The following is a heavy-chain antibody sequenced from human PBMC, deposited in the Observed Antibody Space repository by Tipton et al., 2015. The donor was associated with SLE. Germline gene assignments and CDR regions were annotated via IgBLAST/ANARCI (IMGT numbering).Heavy chain of an antibody. CDR1: GGSISSGGYY. D-gene: IGHD6-13*01. CDR3: ARVGYSSSWYKGGY. J-gene: IGHJ4*02. Sequence: TLSLTCTVSGGSISSGGYYWSWIRQHPGKGLEWIGYIYYSGSTYYNPSLKSRVTISVDTSKNQFSLKLSSVTAADTAVYYCARVGYSSSWYKGGYWGQGTLVTVSS. CDR2: IYYSGST. V-gene: IGHV4-31*03.